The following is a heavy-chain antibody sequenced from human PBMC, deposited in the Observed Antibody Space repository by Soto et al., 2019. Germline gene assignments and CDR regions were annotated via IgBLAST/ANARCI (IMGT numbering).Heavy chain of an antibody. J-gene: IGHJ5*02. CDR2: IYHIGST. Sequence: PXGALSLSCMVSNGSFSGSNWRIWIHQPPGKGLEWIGEIYHIGSTTYNPSLKSRATISVDKSENQFSLRLKSVTAADTAVYYCASVRSDYDKSGYYRPWGPRTLATVSS. CDR3: ASVRSDYDKSGYYRP. D-gene: IGHD3-22*01. CDR1: NGSFSGSNW. V-gene: IGHV4-4*02.